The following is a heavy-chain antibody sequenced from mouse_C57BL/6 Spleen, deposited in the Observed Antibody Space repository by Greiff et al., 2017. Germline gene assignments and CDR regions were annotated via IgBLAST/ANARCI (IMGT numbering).Heavy chain of an antibody. CDR3: ARMVTTTEFDAMDY. D-gene: IGHD2-2*01. J-gene: IGHJ4*01. Sequence: VQLQQSGAELVKPGASVKLSCTASGFNIKDYYMHWVKQRTEQGLEWIGRIDPEDGETKYAPKFQGKATITADTSSNTACLQLSSLTSEDTAVYYCARMVTTTEFDAMDYWGQGTSVTVSS. V-gene: IGHV14-2*01. CDR1: GFNIKDYY. CDR2: IDPEDGET.